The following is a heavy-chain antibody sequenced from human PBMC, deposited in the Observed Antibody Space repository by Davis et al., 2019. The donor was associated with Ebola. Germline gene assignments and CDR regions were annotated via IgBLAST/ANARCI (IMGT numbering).Heavy chain of an antibody. D-gene: IGHD4-17*01. CDR2: IRSKANSYAT. J-gene: IGHJ4*02. Sequence: GGSLRLSCAASGFTFSGSAMHWVRQASGKGLEWVGRIRSKANSYATAYAAPVKGRFTISRDDSKNTAYLQMNSLKTEDTAVYYCTATVTTSDYWGQGTLVTVSS. CDR1: GFTFSGSA. V-gene: IGHV3-73*01. CDR3: TATVTTSDY.